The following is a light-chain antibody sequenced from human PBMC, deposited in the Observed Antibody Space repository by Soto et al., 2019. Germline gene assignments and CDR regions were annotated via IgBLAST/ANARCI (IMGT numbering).Light chain of an antibody. CDR2: LNSDGSH. V-gene: IGLV4-69*01. CDR3: QTWVTGTYVV. CDR1: SGHSSYA. J-gene: IGLJ2*01. Sequence: QPVLTQSPSASASLGASVKLTCTLSSGHSSYAIAWHQQQPEKGPRYLMKLNSDGSHSTGDGIPDRFSGSSSGAARYLTISSLQSEDEADYYCQTWVTGTYVVFGGGTKVTVL.